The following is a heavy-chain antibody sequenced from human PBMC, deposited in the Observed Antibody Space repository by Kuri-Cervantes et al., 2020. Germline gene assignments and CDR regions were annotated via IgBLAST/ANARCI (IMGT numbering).Heavy chain of an antibody. V-gene: IGHV1-46*01. CDR2: INTRSGST. J-gene: IGHJ3*02. D-gene: IGHD6-19*01. Sequence: ASVKVSCKASGYTFTSYYIHWVRQAPGQGLEWMGIINTRSGSTSYAPKFQGRVTMTRDTSTSTAYMELSSLRSEDTAVYSCAQIPIPDYSSGWYDAFDIWGQGTMVTVSS. CDR3: AQIPIPDYSSGWYDAFDI. CDR1: GYTFTSYY.